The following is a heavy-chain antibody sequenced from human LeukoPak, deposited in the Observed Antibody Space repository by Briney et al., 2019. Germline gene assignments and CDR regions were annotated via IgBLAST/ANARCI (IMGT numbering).Heavy chain of an antibody. J-gene: IGHJ3*02. CDR2: IYYSGNT. V-gene: IGHV4-59*08. Sequence: PSETLSLTCNVSGGSISSYYWSWIRQPPGKGLEWIGYIYYSGNTNYKPSLKSRVTISVDTSKNQFSLKLSSVTAADTAVYYCATAVSGTLSAAFDIWGQGTMVTVCS. D-gene: IGHD6-19*01. CDR3: ATAVSGTLSAAFDI. CDR1: GGSISSYY.